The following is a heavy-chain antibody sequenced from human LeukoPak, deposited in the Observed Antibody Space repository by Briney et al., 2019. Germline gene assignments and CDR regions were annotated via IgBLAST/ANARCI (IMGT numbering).Heavy chain of an antibody. CDR1: GFIFSSYA. CDR3: AKVLPIYFIPSSWFDP. J-gene: IGHJ5*02. Sequence: GGSLRLSCAASGFIFSSYAMSWVRQAPGKGLEWVSAISRSGENTYYADSVKGRFTISRDNSNNTLYLQMNSLRAEDTAVYYCAKVLPIYFIPSSWFDPWGQGTLVTVSS. V-gene: IGHV3-23*01. D-gene: IGHD3-3*01. CDR2: ISRSGENT.